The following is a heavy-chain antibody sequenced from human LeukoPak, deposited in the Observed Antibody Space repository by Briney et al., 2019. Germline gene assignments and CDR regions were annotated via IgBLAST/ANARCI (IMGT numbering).Heavy chain of an antibody. D-gene: IGHD6-19*01. J-gene: IGHJ4*02. Sequence: ASVKVSCKVSGYTLTELSMHWVRQAPGKGLEWMGGFDPEDGETIYAQKFQGRVTMTEDTSTDKAYMELSSLRSEDTAVYYCATAPLFGISSGWRTFDYWGQGTLVTVSS. CDR1: GYTLTELS. CDR3: ATAPLFGISSGWRTFDY. V-gene: IGHV1-24*01. CDR2: FDPEDGET.